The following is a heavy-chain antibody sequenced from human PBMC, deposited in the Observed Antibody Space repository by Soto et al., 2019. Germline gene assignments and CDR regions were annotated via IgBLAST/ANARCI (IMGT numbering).Heavy chain of an antibody. CDR2: INHSGST. Sequence: SETLSLTCAVYGGSFSGYYWSWIRQPPGKGLEWIGEINHSGSTNYNPSLKGRVTISVDTSKNQFSLKLSSVTAADTAVYYCARVHYYDNVNGMDVWGQGTTVTVSS. CDR3: ARVHYYDNVNGMDV. D-gene: IGHD3-22*01. J-gene: IGHJ6*02. CDR1: GGSFSGYY. V-gene: IGHV4-34*01.